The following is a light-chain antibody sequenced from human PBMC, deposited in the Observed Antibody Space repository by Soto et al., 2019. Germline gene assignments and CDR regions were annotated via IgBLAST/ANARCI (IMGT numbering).Light chain of an antibody. CDR2: EVS. Sequence: QSALTQPASVSGSPGQSITISCIGSSSDVGGYNYVSWYQHHPGRVPKPMIFEVSDRPSGVSSRFSGSKSGNTAYLTISGLQAEDEADYYCSSYAGSSYVFGTGTKLTVL. CDR3: SSYAGSSYV. CDR1: SSDVGGYNY. J-gene: IGLJ1*01. V-gene: IGLV2-14*01.